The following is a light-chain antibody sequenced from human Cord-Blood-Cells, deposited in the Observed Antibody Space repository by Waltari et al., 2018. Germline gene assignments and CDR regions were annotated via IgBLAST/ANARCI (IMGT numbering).Light chain of an antibody. J-gene: IGLJ3*02. CDR2: EGS. CDR1: RRDVGSYKL. Sequence: QSALTQPASVSGYPGQSITISCTGTRRDVGSYKLVSWYQQHPGNAPKLMIYEGSKRRSGASNRFSDSKSRNTASLTSSGLKGEDEADYYYFSRAGSSTCVFCGVIKLTVL. CDR3: FSRAGSSTCV. V-gene: IGLV2-23*01.